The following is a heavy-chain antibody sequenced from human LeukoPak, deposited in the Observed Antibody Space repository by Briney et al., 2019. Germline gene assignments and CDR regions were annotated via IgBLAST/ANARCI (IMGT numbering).Heavy chain of an antibody. D-gene: IGHD2-15*01. CDR2: ISGSGGTT. V-gene: IGHV3-23*01. CDR3: AKDIVVVVSARGPFDY. J-gene: IGHJ4*02. Sequence: GGSLRLSCAASGFTVSSNYMSWVRQAPGKGLEWVSAISGSGGTTYYADSVKGRFTISRDNSKNTLYLQMNSLRAEDTAVYYCAKDIVVVVSARGPFDYWGQGTLVTVSS. CDR1: GFTVSSNY.